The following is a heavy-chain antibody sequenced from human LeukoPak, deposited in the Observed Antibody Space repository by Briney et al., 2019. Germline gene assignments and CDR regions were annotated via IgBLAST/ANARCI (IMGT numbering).Heavy chain of an antibody. CDR3: ARGWGSGSPMGGFFDY. CDR2: ISAYNGNT. V-gene: IGHV1-18*01. D-gene: IGHD3-10*01. CDR1: GYTFTSYG. Sequence: ASVKVSCKASGYTFTSYGISWVRQAPGQGLEWMGWISAYNGNTNYAQKLQGRVTMTTDTSTSTAYMELRSLRSDDTAVYYCARGWGSGSPMGGFFDYWGQGTLVTVSS. J-gene: IGHJ4*02.